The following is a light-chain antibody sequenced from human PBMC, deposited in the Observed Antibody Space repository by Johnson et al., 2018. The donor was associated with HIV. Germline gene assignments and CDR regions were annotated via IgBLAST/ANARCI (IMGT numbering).Light chain of an antibody. Sequence: QSALTQPPSVSAAPGQKVTISCSGSNSNIGNNYVSWYQQLPGTAPKLLIYDNNKRPSGIPDRFSGPKSGTSATLGITGPQTGDEADYYCGTWDSSRSAVVFGTGTKVTVL. J-gene: IGLJ1*01. V-gene: IGLV1-51*01. CDR1: NSNIGNNY. CDR3: GTWDSSRSAVV. CDR2: DNN.